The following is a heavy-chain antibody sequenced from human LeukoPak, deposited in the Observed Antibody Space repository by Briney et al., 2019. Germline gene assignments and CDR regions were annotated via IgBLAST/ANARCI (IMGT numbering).Heavy chain of an antibody. Sequence: GGSRRLSCAGSGFTFSSYAMSWVRQAPGKGLEWVSAISDTGATTYDADSVKGRFTISRDNSRSTLYLQMNSLRAEDTALYYCAKDTSIGRYCTNGVCSPFDYWGQGTLVTVSS. CDR3: AKDTSIGRYCTNGVCSPFDY. CDR2: ISDTGATT. CDR1: GFTFSSYA. D-gene: IGHD2-8*01. J-gene: IGHJ4*02. V-gene: IGHV3-23*01.